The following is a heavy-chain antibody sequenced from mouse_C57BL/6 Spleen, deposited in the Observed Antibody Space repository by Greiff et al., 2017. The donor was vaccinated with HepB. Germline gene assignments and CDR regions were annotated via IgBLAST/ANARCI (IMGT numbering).Heavy chain of an antibody. CDR3: TTGHYGSSYPWYFDV. Sequence: EVKLKESGAELVRPGASVKLSCTASGFNIKDYYMHWVKQRPEQGLEWIGRIDPEDGDTEYAPKFQGKATMTADTSSNTAYLQLSSLTSEDTAVYYCTTGHYGSSYPWYFDVWGTGTTVTVSS. CDR2: IDPEDGDT. J-gene: IGHJ1*03. CDR1: GFNIKDYY. D-gene: IGHD1-1*01. V-gene: IGHV14-1*01.